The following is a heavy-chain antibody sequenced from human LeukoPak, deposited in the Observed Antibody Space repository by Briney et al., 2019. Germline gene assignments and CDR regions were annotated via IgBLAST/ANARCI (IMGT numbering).Heavy chain of an antibody. V-gene: IGHV3-7*01. CDR3: ARGSGNYYDSSGYSD. CDR2: IKQDGSEK. J-gene: IGHJ4*02. D-gene: IGHD3-22*01. CDR1: GFTFSSYW. Sequence: GGSLRLSCAASGFTFSSYWLSWVRQAPGKGLEWVANIKQDGSEKYYVDSVKGRFTISRDNANNSLYLQMNSLRAEDTAVYYCARGSGNYYDSSGYSDWGQGTLVTVSS.